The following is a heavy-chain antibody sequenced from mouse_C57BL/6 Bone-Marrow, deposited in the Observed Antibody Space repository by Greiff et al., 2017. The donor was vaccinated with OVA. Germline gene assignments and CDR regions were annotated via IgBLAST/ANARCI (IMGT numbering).Heavy chain of an antibody. Sequence: EVKLVESGGGLVQPGGSMKLSCVASGFTFSNYWMNWVRQSPEKGLEWVAQIRLKSDNYATHYAESVKGRFTISRDDSKSSVYLQMNHLRAEDTGIYYCTELYDGYYEAMDYWGQGTSVTVSS. CDR3: TELYDGYYEAMDY. D-gene: IGHD2-3*01. CDR2: IRLKSDNYAT. CDR1: GFTFSNYW. V-gene: IGHV6-3*01. J-gene: IGHJ4*01.